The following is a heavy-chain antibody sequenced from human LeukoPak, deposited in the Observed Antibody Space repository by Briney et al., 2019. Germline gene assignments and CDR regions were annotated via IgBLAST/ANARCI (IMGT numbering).Heavy chain of an antibody. CDR2: ISSRSSYI. D-gene: IGHD3-10*01. CDR3: ARDLLSYGMDV. CDR1: GLTFISYS. J-gene: IGHJ6*04. V-gene: IGHV3-21*01. Sequence: GGSLRLSCAASGLTFISYSINWGREAPGKGREWVSSISSRSSYIYYADSVRPRFTLSRDNAKSSLSLQMNSLRADATAVYFCARDLLSYGMDVWGDGTTVTVSS.